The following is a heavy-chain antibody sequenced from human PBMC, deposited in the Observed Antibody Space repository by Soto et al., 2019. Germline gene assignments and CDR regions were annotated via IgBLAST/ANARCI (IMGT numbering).Heavy chain of an antibody. Sequence: EVQLVESGGGLVQPGGSLRLSCAASGFTVSSNYMSWVRQAPGKGLEWVSVIYSGGSTYYADSVKGRFTISRDNSKNTLYLQMNSLRAEDTAVYYCARGLLEAHELPDTIYCSGGSCSSFDIWGQGTMVTVSS. CDR1: GFTVSSNY. J-gene: IGHJ3*02. V-gene: IGHV3-66*01. D-gene: IGHD2-15*01. CDR2: IYSGGST. CDR3: ARGLLEAHELPDTIYCSGGSCSSFDI.